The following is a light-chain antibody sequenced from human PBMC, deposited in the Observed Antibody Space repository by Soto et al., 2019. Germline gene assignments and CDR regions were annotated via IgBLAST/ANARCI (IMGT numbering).Light chain of an antibody. J-gene: IGKJ1*01. V-gene: IGKV3-15*01. CDR3: QQYNSYSPRT. CDR1: QSVRNN. Sequence: EIVMTQSPGTLSVSPGERVTLSCRASQSVRNNLAWYQQKPGQGPRLLIYDASTRATGIPARFSGSGSGTEFTLTISSLQSEDFATYYCQQYNSYSPRTFGQGTKVEIK. CDR2: DAS.